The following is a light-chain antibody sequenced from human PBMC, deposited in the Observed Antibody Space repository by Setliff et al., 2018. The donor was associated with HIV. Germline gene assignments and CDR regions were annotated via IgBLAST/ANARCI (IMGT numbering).Light chain of an antibody. V-gene: IGLV2-23*01. J-gene: IGLJ1*01. CDR1: SSDIGSYNL. CDR2: ETS. Sequence: QSLLAQPASVSGSPGQSVTISCTETSSDIGSYNLVSWYQQDPGKAPKLMVYETSKRPSGVSYRFSGSKAGNTASLTISGLQAEDEAAYYCCSYAGSLYVFGTGTKVTVL. CDR3: CSYAGSLYV.